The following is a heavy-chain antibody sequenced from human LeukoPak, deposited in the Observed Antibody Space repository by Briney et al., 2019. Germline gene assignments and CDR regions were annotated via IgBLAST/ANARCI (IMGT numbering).Heavy chain of an antibody. CDR1: GVSITAYQ. Sequence: SETLSLTRTVSGVSITAYQWYWIRQPPGQGLEWIGYTQSSGITDYNPSLKSRVTISKDTSKNHFSLRLSSVTAADTALYYCATNAGPAPHDAFDIWGQGTMVTVSS. J-gene: IGHJ3*02. CDR3: ATNAGPAPHDAFDI. D-gene: IGHD2-2*01. CDR2: TQSSGIT. V-gene: IGHV4-4*08.